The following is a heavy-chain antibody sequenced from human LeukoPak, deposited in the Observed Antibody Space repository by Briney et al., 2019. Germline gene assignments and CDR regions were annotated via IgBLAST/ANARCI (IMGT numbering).Heavy chain of an antibody. V-gene: IGHV3-23*01. CDR1: GFTFSSYA. CDR3: AAGSGSSGYYYIY. D-gene: IGHD3-22*01. CDR2: VTETGGAT. J-gene: IGHJ4*02. Sequence: GGSLRLSCAASGFTFSSYAMTWVRQAPGKGLEGFSSVTETGGATFYADSVKGQFTISRDNSKNTLYLQMNSLRAEDTAEYYCAAGSGSSGYYYIYWGQGTLVTVSS.